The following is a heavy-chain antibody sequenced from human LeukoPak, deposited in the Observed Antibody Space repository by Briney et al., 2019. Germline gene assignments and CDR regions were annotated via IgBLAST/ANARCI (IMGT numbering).Heavy chain of an antibody. CDR2: IYPGDSDT. Sequence: GESLKISCKGSGYSFTSYWIGWMRQMPGKGLEWMGIIYPGDSDTRYSPSFQGQVTISADKSISTAYLQWSSLKASDTAMYYCARLIMITFGGVIADNWFDPWGQGTLVTVSS. CDR1: GYSFTSYW. D-gene: IGHD3-16*02. J-gene: IGHJ5*02. CDR3: ARLIMITFGGVIADNWFDP. V-gene: IGHV5-51*01.